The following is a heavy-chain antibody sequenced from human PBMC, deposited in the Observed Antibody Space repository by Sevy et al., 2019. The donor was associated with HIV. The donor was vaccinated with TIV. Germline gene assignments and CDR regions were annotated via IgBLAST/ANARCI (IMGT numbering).Heavy chain of an antibody. D-gene: IGHD2-15*01. Sequence: GGSLRLSCAASGFTFSNAWMSWVRQSPGKGLEWVGRIRSKAGGWTTDYAAIVKGKFTISRDDSRDILYLQLNSLETEDTAVYYCTTDHRRDGIVVVPFEYWGQGTLVSVSS. J-gene: IGHJ4*02. CDR1: GFTFSNAW. CDR2: IRSKAGGWTT. V-gene: IGHV3-15*01. CDR3: TTDHRRDGIVVVPFEY.